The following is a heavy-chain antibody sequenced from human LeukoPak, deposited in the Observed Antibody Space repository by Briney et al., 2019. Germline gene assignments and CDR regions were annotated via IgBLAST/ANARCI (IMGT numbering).Heavy chain of an antibody. CDR3: ARILNRYYDSSGYYVFDY. J-gene: IGHJ4*02. Sequence: ASVKVSCKASGYTFTGYYMHWVRQAPGQGLEWMGIINPSGGSTSYAQKFQGRVTMTRDTSTSTVYMELSSLRSEDTAVYYCARILNRYYDSSGYYVFDYWGQGTLVTVSS. D-gene: IGHD3-22*01. CDR2: INPSGGST. CDR1: GYTFTGYY. V-gene: IGHV1-46*01.